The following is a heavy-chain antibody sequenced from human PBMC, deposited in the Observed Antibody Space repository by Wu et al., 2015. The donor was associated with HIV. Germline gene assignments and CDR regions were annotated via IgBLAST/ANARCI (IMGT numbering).Heavy chain of an antibody. D-gene: IGHD4-17*01. J-gene: IGHJ4*02. V-gene: IGHV1-18*01. CDR2: INAYNGDT. CDR1: GDTFNNYA. Sequence: QGQLVQSGAEVKKPGSSVKVSCKASGDTFNNYAFTWVRQAPGQGLEWMGWINAYNGDTNYAQNFQDRVTMTRDTTTTTIYLELRSLKSDDTAIYYCTGDYGEYVAVIWGQGTLVSVSS. CDR3: TGDYGEYVAVI.